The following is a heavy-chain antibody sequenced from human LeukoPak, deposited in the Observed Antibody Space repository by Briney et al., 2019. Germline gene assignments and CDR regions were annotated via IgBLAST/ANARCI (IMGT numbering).Heavy chain of an antibody. CDR2: ISDDGTKK. D-gene: IGHD6-13*01. CDR3: ASRYSSSWALDY. J-gene: IGHJ4*02. V-gene: IGHV3-30*01. Sequence: GGSLRHSCGGSGYSFRSYAMHWVRQAPGKGLEWVAVISDDGTKKYYADSVKGRFTISRDNSKNSLSLQMNSLRPEDTAVYYCASRYSSSWALDYWGLGTLVTVSS. CDR1: GYSFRSYA.